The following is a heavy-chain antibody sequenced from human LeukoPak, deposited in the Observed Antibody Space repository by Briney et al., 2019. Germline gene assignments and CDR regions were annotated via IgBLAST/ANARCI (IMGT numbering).Heavy chain of an antibody. CDR1: GFTFDDYA. V-gene: IGHV3-9*01. J-gene: IGHJ4*02. D-gene: IGHD5-18*01. CDR3: TRVRGYSFGPFDH. CDR2: TSWNSGDI. Sequence: GGSLRLSCTASGFTFDDYAMHWVRQAPGKGLEWVSGTSWNSGDIDYADSVKGRFTISRDNAKNSLYLQMNSLRSEDTAFYYCTRVRGYSFGPFDHWGQGTLVTVPS.